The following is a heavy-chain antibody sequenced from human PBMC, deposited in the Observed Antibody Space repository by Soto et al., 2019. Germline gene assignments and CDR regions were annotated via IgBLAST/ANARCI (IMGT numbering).Heavy chain of an antibody. CDR2: SSYNGGT. V-gene: IGHV4-39*01. Sequence: SGTLSLTCTVSSDSSSFTNSYWGWIRQPPGKGLQWVGSSSYNGGTFYNPSLKGRVVISFDTSKKLSSLQVTSVTAAATAFYFCARHRIEVVWRGFDFWGQGSPVTVSS. J-gene: IGHJ4*02. CDR1: SDSSSFTNSY. D-gene: IGHD3-10*01. CDR3: ARHRIEVVWRGFDF.